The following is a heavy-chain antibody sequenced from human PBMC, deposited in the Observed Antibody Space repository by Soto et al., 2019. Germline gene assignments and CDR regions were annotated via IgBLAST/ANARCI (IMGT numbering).Heavy chain of an antibody. J-gene: IGHJ6*02. CDR1: GGSISSYF. D-gene: IGHD5-12*01. CDR2: IYYSGST. Sequence: QVQLQESGPGLVKPSETLSLTCTVSGGSISSYFWTWIRQPPGKGLEWIGYIYYSGSTNYNPSLKSRGTLXVXPXXNQFSLKLSSVTAADTAVYYCARGSDFLYYYGMDVWGQGTTVTVSS. V-gene: IGHV4-59*01. CDR3: ARGSDFLYYYGMDV.